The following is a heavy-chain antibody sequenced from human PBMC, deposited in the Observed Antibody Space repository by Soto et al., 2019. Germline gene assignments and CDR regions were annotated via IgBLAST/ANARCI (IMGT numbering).Heavy chain of an antibody. Sequence: QVQLQESGPGLVKPSQTLSLTCSVSGGSISSGGYYWSWIRQPPGKGLEWIGYIYYSANTHYNPSLKGRVSISADTSKNPFPLNLSSVTAADTAVYYCARSGGNSYYYGMDVWGQGTTVTVSS. V-gene: IGHV4-31*02. J-gene: IGHJ6*02. D-gene: IGHD3-10*01. CDR3: ARSGGNSYYYGMDV. CDR2: IYYSANT. CDR1: GGSISSGGYY.